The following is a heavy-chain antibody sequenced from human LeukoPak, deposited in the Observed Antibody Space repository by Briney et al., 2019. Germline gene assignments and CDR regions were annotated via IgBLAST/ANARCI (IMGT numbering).Heavy chain of an antibody. CDR3: ARPRWLQFGPHDS. CDR2: IWYDGNNK. Sequence: PGRSLRLSCAASGFTFSSYGMHWVRQAPGKGLEWVAVIWYDGNNKYHADSVKGRFTISRDNVKNTLYLQMNNLRGEDTAVYYCARPRWLQFGPHDSWGQGTLVTVSS. CDR1: GFTFSSYG. V-gene: IGHV3-33*04. D-gene: IGHD5-12*01. J-gene: IGHJ4*02.